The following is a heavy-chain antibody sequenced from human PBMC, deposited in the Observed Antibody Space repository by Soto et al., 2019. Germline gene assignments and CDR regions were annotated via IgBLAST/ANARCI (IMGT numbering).Heavy chain of an antibody. Sequence: SETLSLTCGVSGDSISSSNWWNWVRQPPGKGLEWIGEIHHSGSTNYNPCLKSRVTISVDKSKNQFSLKLSSVTAADTAVYYCASSGGYARNWFDPWGQGTLVTVSS. J-gene: IGHJ5*02. CDR2: IHHSGST. V-gene: IGHV4-4*02. CDR3: ASSGGYARNWFDP. D-gene: IGHD5-18*01. CDR1: GDSISSSNW.